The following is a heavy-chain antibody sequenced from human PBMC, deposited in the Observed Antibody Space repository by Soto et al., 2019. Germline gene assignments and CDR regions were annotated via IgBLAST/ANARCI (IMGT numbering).Heavy chain of an antibody. J-gene: IGHJ4*02. CDR3: ARGRIVGASLAFDY. D-gene: IGHD1-26*01. V-gene: IGHV3-33*01. CDR1: GFSFSTFT. CDR2: IRFDGSNE. Sequence: QAQLVESGGGVVQPGRSLRLSCAASGFSFSTFTMHWVRQAPGKGLEWVALIRFDGSNEGYADSVKGRFTISRDNSKNTVFLQMNNLRAEDTALYFCARGRIVGASLAFDYWGQGTLVTVSS.